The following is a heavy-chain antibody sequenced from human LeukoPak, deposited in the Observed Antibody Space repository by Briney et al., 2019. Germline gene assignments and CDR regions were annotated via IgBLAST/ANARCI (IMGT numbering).Heavy chain of an antibody. D-gene: IGHD5-18*01. CDR2: SGGDGRT. V-gene: IGHV3-23*01. Sequence: GGSVRLSCSASGFPFSIYGMNWVRQAPGKGLEWVSVSGGDGRTYYAASVRGRFTISRDDSKNTLYLQMNSLRAEDTAVYYCAKAQLGGYNYAPLDSWGQGTLVTVSS. J-gene: IGHJ4*02. CDR1: GFPFSIYG. CDR3: AKAQLGGYNYAPLDS.